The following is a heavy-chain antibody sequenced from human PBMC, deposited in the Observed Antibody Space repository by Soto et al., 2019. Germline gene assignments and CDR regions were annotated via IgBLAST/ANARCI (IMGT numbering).Heavy chain of an antibody. CDR3: AKDLLTTVYYYYYAMDV. V-gene: IGHV3-23*01. CDR1: GFTFSSYA. D-gene: IGHD4-17*01. J-gene: IGHJ6*02. CDR2: ISGSGGSK. Sequence: EVQLLESGGGLVQPGGSLRLSCAASGFTFSSYAMSWVRQAPGKGLEWVSAISGSGGSKYYADSVRGRFTISRDNSKNTLYLQMNSLRAEDTAVYYCAKDLLTTVYYYYYAMDVWGQGTTVTVSS.